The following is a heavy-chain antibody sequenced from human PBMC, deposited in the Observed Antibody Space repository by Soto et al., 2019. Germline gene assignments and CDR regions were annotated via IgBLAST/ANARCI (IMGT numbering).Heavy chain of an antibody. Sequence: GGSLRLSCAASGFTFSSYGMHWVRQAPGKGLEWVAVIWYDGSNKYYADSVKGRFTISRDNSKNTLYLQMNSLRAEDTAVYYCAREWRVAVPFDYWGQGTLVTVSS. J-gene: IGHJ4*02. V-gene: IGHV3-33*01. CDR1: GFTFSSYG. CDR2: IWYDGSNK. D-gene: IGHD6-19*01. CDR3: AREWRVAVPFDY.